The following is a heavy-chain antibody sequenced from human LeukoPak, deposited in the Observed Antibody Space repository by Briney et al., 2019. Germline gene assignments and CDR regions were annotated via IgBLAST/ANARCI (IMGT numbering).Heavy chain of an antibody. V-gene: IGHV3-21*01. CDR2: ISSSTTYI. D-gene: IGHD3-10*01. Sequence: PGGSLRLSCAASGFTFSGYILNWVRQAPGKGLEWVSSISSSTTYIYYADSVKGRFTISRDNAKNSLYLQMNSLTAGDTAVYYCARDFRGCMDVWGQGTTVTVSS. CDR3: ARDFRGCMDV. J-gene: IGHJ6*02. CDR1: GFTFSGYI.